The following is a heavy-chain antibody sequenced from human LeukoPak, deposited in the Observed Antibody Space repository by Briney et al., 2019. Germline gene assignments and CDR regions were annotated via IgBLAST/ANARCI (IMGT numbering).Heavy chain of an antibody. CDR3: ARGNALYYYDSSGSLDY. CDR1: GGSISSGDYY. V-gene: IGHV4-30-4*08. Sequence: SQTLSLTCTVSGGSISSGDYYWSWLRQPPGKGLEWIGYIYYSGSTYYNPSLKSRVTISVDTSKNQFSLKLSSVTAADTAVYYCARGNALYYYDSSGSLDYWGQGTLVTVSS. D-gene: IGHD3-22*01. J-gene: IGHJ4*02. CDR2: IYYSGST.